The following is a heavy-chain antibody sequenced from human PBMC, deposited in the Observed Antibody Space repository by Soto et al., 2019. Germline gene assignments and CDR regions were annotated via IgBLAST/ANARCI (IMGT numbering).Heavy chain of an antibody. CDR2: IWSDGSRT. V-gene: IGHV3-33*01. D-gene: IGHD3-16*01. Sequence: QVPLVESGGGVVQPGTSLRLSCAASGLTFSTYDMHWVRQAPGKGLEWVALIWSDGSRTFYADSVKGRFTISRDNSKNTLYLQMHSLRAEDTAVYYCAGEPKGGAYGMDVWGQGTTVTVSS. J-gene: IGHJ6*02. CDR3: AGEPKGGAYGMDV. CDR1: GLTFSTYD.